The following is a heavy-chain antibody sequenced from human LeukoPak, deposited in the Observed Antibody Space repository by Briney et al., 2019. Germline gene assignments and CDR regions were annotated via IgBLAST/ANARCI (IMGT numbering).Heavy chain of an antibody. CDR3: ARGYCSSTSCLAVWYYYYGMDV. CDR2: IYYSGST. V-gene: IGHV4-30-4*01. CDR1: GGSINSVDYY. J-gene: IGHJ6*02. Sequence: SETLSLTCIVSGGSINSVDYYWSWIRQPPGKGLEWIGYIYYSGSTYYNPSLKSRVVISVDTSKNQFSLKLSSVTAADTAVYYCARGYCSSTSCLAVWYYYYGMDVWGQGTTVTVSS. D-gene: IGHD2-2*01.